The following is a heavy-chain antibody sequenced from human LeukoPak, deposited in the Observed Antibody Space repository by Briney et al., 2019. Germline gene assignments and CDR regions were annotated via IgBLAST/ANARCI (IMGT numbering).Heavy chain of an antibody. CDR2: INHSGST. J-gene: IGHJ4*02. CDR1: GGSISSGGYY. D-gene: IGHD6-13*01. V-gene: IGHV4-39*07. CDR3: AREASRIAAAGIRYIIDY. Sequence: PSETLSLTCTVSGGSISSGGYYWSWIRQHPGKGLEWIGEINHSGSTNYNPSLKSRVTISVDTSKNQFSLKLSSATAADTAVYYCAREASRIAAAGIRYIIDYWGQGTLVTVSS.